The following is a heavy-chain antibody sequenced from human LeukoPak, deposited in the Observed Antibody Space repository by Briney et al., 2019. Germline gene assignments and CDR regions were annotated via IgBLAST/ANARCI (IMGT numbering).Heavy chain of an antibody. CDR1: GYTFTSYD. Sequence: GASVKVSCKASGYTFTSYDINWVRQATGQGLEWMGWMNPNSGNTGYAQKFQGRVTITRNTSISTAYMELSSLRSEDTAVYYCATAPVVGARAAFDIWGQGTMVTVSS. CDR2: MNPNSGNT. D-gene: IGHD1-26*01. V-gene: IGHV1-8*03. CDR3: ATAPVVGARAAFDI. J-gene: IGHJ3*02.